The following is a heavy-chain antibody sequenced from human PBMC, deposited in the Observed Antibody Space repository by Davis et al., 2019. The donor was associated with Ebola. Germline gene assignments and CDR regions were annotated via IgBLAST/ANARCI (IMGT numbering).Heavy chain of an antibody. CDR2: MDHSGNT. CDR1: GGSFSGYY. Sequence: MPSETLSLTCAVHGGSFSGYYWSWIRQPPGKGLEWIGEMDHSGNTNYNPSLKSRVTISVDTSKNQFSLKLSSVTAADTAVYYCARGKGYSYGLRGFDPWGQGTLVTVSS. CDR3: ARGKGYSYGLRGFDP. D-gene: IGHD5-18*01. J-gene: IGHJ5*02. V-gene: IGHV4-34*01.